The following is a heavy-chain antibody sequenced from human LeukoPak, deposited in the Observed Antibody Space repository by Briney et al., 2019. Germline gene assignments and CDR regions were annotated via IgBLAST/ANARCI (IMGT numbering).Heavy chain of an antibody. Sequence: EASVTVSCKASGYTFTSYGISWVRQAPGQGLEWMGWISAYNGNTNYARKLQDRVTMTTDTSTSTAYMELRSLRSDDTAVYYCARDSVVPAVTLFDYWGQGTLVTVSS. CDR3: ARDSVVPAVTLFDY. V-gene: IGHV1-18*01. CDR1: GYTFTSYG. D-gene: IGHD2-2*01. J-gene: IGHJ4*02. CDR2: ISAYNGNT.